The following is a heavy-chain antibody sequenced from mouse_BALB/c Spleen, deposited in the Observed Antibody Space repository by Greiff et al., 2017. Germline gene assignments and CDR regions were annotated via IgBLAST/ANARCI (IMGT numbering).Heavy chain of an antibody. Sequence: VQLQQSGAELARPGASVKMSCKASGYTFTSYTMHWVKQRPGQGLEWIGYINPSSGYTNYNQKFKDKATLTADKSSSTAYMQLSSLTSEDSAVYYCANPYGYLYYYAMDYWGQGTSVTVSS. J-gene: IGHJ4*01. CDR2: INPSSGYT. V-gene: IGHV1-4*01. CDR3: ANPYGYLYYYAMDY. D-gene: IGHD2-2*01. CDR1: GYTFTSYT.